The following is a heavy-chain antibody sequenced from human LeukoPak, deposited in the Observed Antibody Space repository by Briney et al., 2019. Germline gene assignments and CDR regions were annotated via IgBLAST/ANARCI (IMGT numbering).Heavy chain of an antibody. D-gene: IGHD6-13*01. Sequence: VASVKVFCKASGYTFTSYDINWVRQATGQGLEWMGWMNPNSGNTGYAQKFQGRVTMTRNTSISTAYMELSSLRSEDTAVYYCSYFGRGYSSSSSYGMDVWGQGTTVTVSS. V-gene: IGHV1-8*01. CDR2: MNPNSGNT. CDR1: GYTFTSYD. J-gene: IGHJ6*02. CDR3: SYFGRGYSSSSSYGMDV.